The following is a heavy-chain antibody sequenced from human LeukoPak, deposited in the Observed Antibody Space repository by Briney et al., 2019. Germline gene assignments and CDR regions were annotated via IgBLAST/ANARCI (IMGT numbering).Heavy chain of an antibody. V-gene: IGHV1-3*01. Sequence: GASVKVSCKASGYTFTSYAMHWVRQAPGQRLEWMGWINAGNGNAKYSQKFQGRVTITRDTSASTAYMELSSLRSEDTAVYYCARGYYDSSGYYPPYYYYGMDVWGQGTTVTVSS. CDR2: INAGNGNA. J-gene: IGHJ6*02. CDR3: ARGYYDSSGYYPPYYYYGMDV. CDR1: GYTFTSYA. D-gene: IGHD3-22*01.